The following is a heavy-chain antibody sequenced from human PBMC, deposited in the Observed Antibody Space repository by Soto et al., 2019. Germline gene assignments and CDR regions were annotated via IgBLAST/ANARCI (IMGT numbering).Heavy chain of an antibody. D-gene: IGHD5-12*01. Sequence: PSETLSLTCTVSGGSVRSDRYYWSWIRQRPGKGLGWIGYIYFSGDAYYNPSLKSRVATSVDTSKNQFSLKLNSVTAADTAVYYCASGFIVPTTLVHWGQGALVTVSS. CDR2: IYFSGDA. CDR1: GGSVRSDRYY. J-gene: IGHJ4*01. CDR3: ASGFIVPTTLVH. V-gene: IGHV4-31*03.